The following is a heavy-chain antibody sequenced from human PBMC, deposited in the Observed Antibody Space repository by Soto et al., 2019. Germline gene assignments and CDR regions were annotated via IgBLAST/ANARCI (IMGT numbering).Heavy chain of an antibody. D-gene: IGHD3-22*01. CDR1: GFTFSSYG. V-gene: IGHV3-30*18. CDR2: ISYDGSNK. CDR3: AKDYFEDF. J-gene: IGHJ4*02. Sequence: GGSLRLSCAASGFTFSSYGMHWVRQAPGKGLEWVAVISYDGSNKYYADSVKGRFTISRDNSKNTLYLQMNSLRAEDTAVYYCAKDYFEDFWGQGTLVTVSS.